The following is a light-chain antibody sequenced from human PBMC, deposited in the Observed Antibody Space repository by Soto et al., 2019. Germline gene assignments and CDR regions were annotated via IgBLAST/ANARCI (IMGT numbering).Light chain of an antibody. CDR1: QSVSSSY. J-gene: IGKJ1*01. Sequence: EIVLTQSPGTLSLSPGERSTLSCRASQSVSSSYLAWYQQKPGQAPRLLIYLASNRHAGVPARFSGSGSGTDFTLTISDVEPEDFAVYYCHQRQSWPRTFGQGTKVDIK. CDR2: LAS. CDR3: HQRQSWPRT. V-gene: IGKV3-11*01.